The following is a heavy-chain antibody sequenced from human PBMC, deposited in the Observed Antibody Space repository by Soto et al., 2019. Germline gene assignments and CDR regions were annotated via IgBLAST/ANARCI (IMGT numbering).Heavy chain of an antibody. V-gene: IGHV4-59*08. Sequence: QVQLQESGPGLVKPSETLSLTCTVSGGSISSYYWSWIRQPPGKGLEWIGYIYYSGSTNYNPSLKSRVAISVDTSKNQFSLKLSSVTAADTAVYYCATLLWSRGDWFDPWGQGTLVTVSS. D-gene: IGHD3-10*01. CDR1: GGSISSYY. CDR3: ATLLWSRGDWFDP. CDR2: IYYSGST. J-gene: IGHJ5*02.